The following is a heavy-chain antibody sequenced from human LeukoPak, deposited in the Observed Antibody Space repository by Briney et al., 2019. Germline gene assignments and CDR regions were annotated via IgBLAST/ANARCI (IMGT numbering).Heavy chain of an antibody. V-gene: IGHV4-59*01. D-gene: IGHD3-22*01. Sequence: SETLSLTCTVSVDSISSYYWNWIRQPPGKGLEWIGYNSNSGSTNNNPSLKSRLTISIDTSKNQFSLRLNSVTAADTAVYYCARAGSGYSFDYWGQGKLVTVSS. CDR1: VDSISSYY. J-gene: IGHJ4*02. CDR3: ARAGSGYSFDY. CDR2: NSNSGST.